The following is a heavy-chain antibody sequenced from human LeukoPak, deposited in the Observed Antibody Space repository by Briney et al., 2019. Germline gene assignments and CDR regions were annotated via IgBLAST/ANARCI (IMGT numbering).Heavy chain of an antibody. CDR2: IVVGSGNT. D-gene: IGHD3-22*01. CDR1: GFTFTSSA. V-gene: IGHV1-58*02. J-gene: IGHJ4*02. CDR3: AADPYYYDSSGYYPTSDY. Sequence: SVKVSCKASGFTFTSSAMQWVLQARGQRLEWIGWIVVGSGNTNYAQKFQERVTITRDMSTSTAYMELSSLRSEDTAVYYCAADPYYYDSSGYYPTSDYWGQGTLVTVSS.